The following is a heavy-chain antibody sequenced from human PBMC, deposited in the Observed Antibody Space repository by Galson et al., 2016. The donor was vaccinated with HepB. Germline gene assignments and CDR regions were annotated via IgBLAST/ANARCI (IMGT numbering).Heavy chain of an antibody. CDR3: ARDIAVTGAVAY. Sequence: SLRLSCAASGFTFTRYAMNWVRQDPGRGLEWISYIGSSGATMLYADSVKGRFTISRDNSRKTLYLQMSGLSVDDTATYFCARDIAVTGAVAYWGQGTLVTVSS. J-gene: IGHJ4*02. V-gene: IGHV3-48*01. D-gene: IGHD6-19*01. CDR1: GFTFTRYA. CDR2: IGSSGATM.